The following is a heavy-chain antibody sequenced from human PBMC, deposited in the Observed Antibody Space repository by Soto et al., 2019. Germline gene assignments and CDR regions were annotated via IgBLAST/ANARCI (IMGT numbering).Heavy chain of an antibody. CDR2: ISSNGGST. CDR1: GFTFSSYA. CDR3: VKDLKQYYDYVWGSYRYEGNFDY. Sequence: GGSLRLSCSASGFTFSSYAMHWVRQAPGKGLEYVSAISSNGGSTYYADSVKGRFTISRDNSKNTLYLQMSSLRAEDTAVYYCVKDLKQYYDYVWGSYRYEGNFDYWGQGTLVTVSS. D-gene: IGHD3-16*02. V-gene: IGHV3-64D*08. J-gene: IGHJ4*02.